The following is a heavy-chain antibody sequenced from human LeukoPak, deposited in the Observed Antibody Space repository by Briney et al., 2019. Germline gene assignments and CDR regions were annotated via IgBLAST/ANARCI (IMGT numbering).Heavy chain of an antibody. CDR1: GFTFSSYS. J-gene: IGHJ4*02. Sequence: GGSLRLSCAASGFTFSSYSMTWVRQAPGKGLEWISSISSGGSYIHSADSMKGRFTISRNNAKNSLYLQMNSLRAEDTAVYYCAKDGQGGNYDVLTGYYSKGYDSWGLGTLVIVSS. V-gene: IGHV3-21*01. D-gene: IGHD3-9*01. CDR2: ISSGGSYI. CDR3: AKDGQGGNYDVLTGYYSKGYDS.